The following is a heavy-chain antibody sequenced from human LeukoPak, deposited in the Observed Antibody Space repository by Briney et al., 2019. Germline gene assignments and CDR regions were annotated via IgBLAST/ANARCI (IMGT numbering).Heavy chain of an antibody. Sequence: SVKVSCKASGGTFSSYAISWVRQAPGQGLEWMGGIIPICGTANYAQKFQGRVTIPADEPTSTAYMELSSLRSEDTAVYYCAREFPELEHWAFDIWGQGTMVTVSS. CDR3: AREFPELEHWAFDI. D-gene: IGHD1/OR15-1a*01. CDR2: IIPICGTA. V-gene: IGHV1-69*01. J-gene: IGHJ3*02. CDR1: GGTFSSYA.